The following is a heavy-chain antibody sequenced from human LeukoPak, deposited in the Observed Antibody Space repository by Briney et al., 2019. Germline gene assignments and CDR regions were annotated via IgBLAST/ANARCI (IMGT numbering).Heavy chain of an antibody. D-gene: IGHD3-10*01. CDR2: INSDGSST. V-gene: IGHV3-74*01. CDR3: AMSAKGTSGGAFDI. J-gene: IGHJ3*02. CDR1: GFTFSSYW. Sequence: QPGGSLRLSCAASGFTFSSYWMHWVRQAPGKGLVWVSRINSDGSSTSYADSVKGRFTISRDNAKNTLYLQMNSLRAEDTAVYYCAMSAKGTSGGAFDIWGQGTIVTVSS.